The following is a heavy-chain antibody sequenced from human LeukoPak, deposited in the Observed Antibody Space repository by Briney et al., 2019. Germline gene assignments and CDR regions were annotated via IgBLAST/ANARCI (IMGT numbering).Heavy chain of an antibody. CDR1: GFTFSHYW. CDR2: INQDGSEE. D-gene: IGHD5-12*01. V-gene: IGHV3-7*01. J-gene: IGHJ4*02. CDR3: VRDGGVSGYDLLDY. Sequence: GGSLRLSCAASGFTFSHYWMTWVRQAPGKGLEWVAHINQDGSEEHYMDSVKARFTISRDDAKNSLSLQMNSLRAEDTAVYYCVRDGGVSGYDLLDYWGQGTLVTVSS.